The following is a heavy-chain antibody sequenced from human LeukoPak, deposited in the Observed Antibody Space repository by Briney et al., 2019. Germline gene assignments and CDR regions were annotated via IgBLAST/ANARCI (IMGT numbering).Heavy chain of an antibody. CDR2: ISSSSSYI. CDR1: GFTFSSYS. V-gene: IGHV3-21*01. Sequence: GGSLRLSCAASGFTFSSYSMNWVRQAPGKGLEWVSSISSSSSYIYYADSVKGRFTISRDNAKNSLYMQMNSLRAVATAVYYCARDAAYSGSPRWFDPGGEGTLVTV. D-gene: IGHD6-13*01. CDR3: ARDAAYSGSPRWFDP. J-gene: IGHJ5*02.